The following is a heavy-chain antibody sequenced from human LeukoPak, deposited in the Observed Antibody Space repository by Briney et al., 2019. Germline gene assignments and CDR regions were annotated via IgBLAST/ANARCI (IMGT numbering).Heavy chain of an antibody. D-gene: IGHD3-3*01. J-gene: IGHJ3*02. V-gene: IGHV4-38-2*01. CDR2: IYHSGST. CDR1: GYSISSGYY. CDR3: GRRYSPSITIFGVDAFDI. Sequence: SETLSLTCAVSGYSISSGYYWGWIRQPPGKGLEWIGSIYHSGSTYYNPSLKSRVTISVDTSKNQFSLKLSSVTAADTAVCYWGRRYSPSITIFGVDAFDIWGQGTMVTVSS.